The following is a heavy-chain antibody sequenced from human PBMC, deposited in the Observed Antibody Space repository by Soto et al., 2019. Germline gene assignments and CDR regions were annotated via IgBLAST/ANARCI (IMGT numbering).Heavy chain of an antibody. D-gene: IGHD2-21*02. J-gene: IGHJ6*02. CDR2: ISGSGTTT. CDR3: ARVGDYYYYYGMDV. Sequence: EVQLLESGGGLVQPGGSLRLSREASGFTFSGYAMNWVRQAPGKGLEWVASISGSGTTTYYADSVKGRFTIARDNSKNTLYLQMHSLRAEDTAVYYCARVGDYYYYYGMDVWGQGTTVTVSS. V-gene: IGHV3-23*01. CDR1: GFTFSGYA.